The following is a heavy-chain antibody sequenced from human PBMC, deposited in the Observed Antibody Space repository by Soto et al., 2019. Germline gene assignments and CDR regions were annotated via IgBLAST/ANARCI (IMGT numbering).Heavy chain of an antibody. CDR1: GGSFSGYY. D-gene: IGHD3-10*01. CDR2: INHSGST. J-gene: IGHJ4*02. CDR3: ARRVPTMVRGVLDY. Sequence: QVQLQQWGAGLLKPSETLSLTCAVYGGSFSGYYWSWLRQPPGKGLEWIGEINHSGSTNYNPSLKSRVTTSVATSKNQCSLKLSSVTAADTAVYYCARRVPTMVRGVLDYWGQGTLVTVSS. V-gene: IGHV4-34*01.